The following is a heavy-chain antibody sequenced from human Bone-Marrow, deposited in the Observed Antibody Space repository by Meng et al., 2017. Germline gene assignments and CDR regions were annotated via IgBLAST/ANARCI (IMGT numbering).Heavy chain of an antibody. CDR2: INHSGST. V-gene: IGHV4-34*01. J-gene: IGHJ4*02. D-gene: IGHD3-16*01. CDR3: ARVGITFGGAPFDY. CDR1: GGSFSGYY. Sequence: GSLRLSCAVYGGSFSGYYWSWIRQPPGKGLEWIGEINHSGSTNYNPSLKSRVTISVDTSKNQFSLKLSSVTAADTAVYYCARVGITFGGAPFDYWGQGTQVTVAS.